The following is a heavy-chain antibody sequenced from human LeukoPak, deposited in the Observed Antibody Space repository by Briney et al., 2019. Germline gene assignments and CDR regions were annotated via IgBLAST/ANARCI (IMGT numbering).Heavy chain of an antibody. D-gene: IGHD3-22*01. CDR1: GFTFTSSA. V-gene: IGHV1-58*01. Sequence: TSVKVSCKASGFTFTSSAVQWVRQARGQRIEWIGRIIVGSGNTNYAQKFQERVTITRDMSTSTAYMELSSLRSEDTAVYYCAASPDYYDSSGYSYYFDYWGQGTLVTVSS. J-gene: IGHJ4*02. CDR2: IIVGSGNT. CDR3: AASPDYYDSSGYSYYFDY.